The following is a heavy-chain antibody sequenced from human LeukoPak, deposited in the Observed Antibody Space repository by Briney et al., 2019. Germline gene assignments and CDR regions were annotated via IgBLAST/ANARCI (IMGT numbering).Heavy chain of an antibody. J-gene: IGHJ4*02. CDR3: AIDTYQPSLIDY. D-gene: IGHD2-2*01. CDR1: GFTFSLNA. V-gene: IGHV3-21*05. CDR2: IDSGSDDI. Sequence: PGGSLRLFCAASGFTFSLNAMNWVRQAPGKGLEGVSYIDSGSDDIHYADCVRGRFTNSRDNAKNTLYLQMKSLRAEDTAVYYCAIDTYQPSLIDYWGQETLVTVSS.